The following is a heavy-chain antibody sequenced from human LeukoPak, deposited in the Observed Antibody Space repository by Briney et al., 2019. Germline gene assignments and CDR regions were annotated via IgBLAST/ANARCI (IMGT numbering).Heavy chain of an antibody. J-gene: IGHJ3*02. D-gene: IGHD1-1*01. CDR3: ARHQQQLARWHDAFDI. CDR2: IYASGST. Sequence: SETLSLTCTVSGGSISNYYWSWIRQPAGKGLEWIGRIYASGSTNYNPSLKSRVTMSVDKSKNQFSLNLNSVTAADTAVYYCARHQQQLARWHDAFDIWGQGTMVTVSS. V-gene: IGHV4-4*07. CDR1: GGSISNYY.